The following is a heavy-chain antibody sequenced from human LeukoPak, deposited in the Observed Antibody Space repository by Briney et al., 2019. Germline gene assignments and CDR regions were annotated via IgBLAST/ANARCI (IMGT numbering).Heavy chain of an antibody. CDR3: VRDKVDYYDSSGYYWIY. J-gene: IGHJ4*02. CDR1: GLTFSSYW. D-gene: IGHD3-22*01. Sequence: GGSLRLSCAVSGLTFSSYWMSWVRQAPGKGLEWVANIKQDGSERSYVDSVKGRFTISRDNAKNSLYLQMNSLRAEDTAVYYCVRDKVDYYDSSGYYWIYWGQGTLVTVSS. CDR2: IKQDGSER. V-gene: IGHV3-7*01.